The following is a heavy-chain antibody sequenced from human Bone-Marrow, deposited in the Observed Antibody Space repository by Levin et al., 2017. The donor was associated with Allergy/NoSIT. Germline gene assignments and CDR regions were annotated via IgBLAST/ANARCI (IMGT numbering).Heavy chain of an antibody. J-gene: IGHJ4*02. CDR1: GLTFNNAW. CDR2: IKSKTDGGTT. CDR3: TTWEPAAGSFRDY. V-gene: IGHV3-15*01. D-gene: IGHD6-13*01. Sequence: GESLKISCAASGLTFNNAWMSWVRQAPGKGLDWVGRIKSKTDGGTTEYAVAVKGRFTIPRDDSKNTLYLQMNSLKTEDTAVYYCTTWEPAAGSFRDYWGQGTLVTVSS.